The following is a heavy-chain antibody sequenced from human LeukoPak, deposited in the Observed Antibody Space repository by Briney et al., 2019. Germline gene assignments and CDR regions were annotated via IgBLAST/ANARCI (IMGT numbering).Heavy chain of an antibody. CDR1: GFTFSSYS. Sequence: GGFLRLSCAASGFTFSSYSMNWVRQAPGKGLEWVSSIGSSSSYIYYADSVKGRFTISRDNAKNSVYLQINSLRAEDTAVYYCARPDCSGGSCYPPFDYWGQGTLVTVSS. CDR3: ARPDCSGGSCYPPFDY. V-gene: IGHV3-21*04. J-gene: IGHJ4*02. CDR2: IGSSSSYI. D-gene: IGHD2-15*01.